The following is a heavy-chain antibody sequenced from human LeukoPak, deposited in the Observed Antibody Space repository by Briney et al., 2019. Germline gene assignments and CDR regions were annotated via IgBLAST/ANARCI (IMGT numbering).Heavy chain of an antibody. CDR1: GFTFSSYS. J-gene: IGHJ4*02. Sequence: SGGPLRLSCAASGFTFSSYSMNWVRQAPGKGLEWVSFISSSSAYINYADSVKGRFTISRDNPRNSLYLQMNSLRAEDTAVYYCARDIGGSYTAIDYWGQGTLVPVSS. CDR3: ARDIGGSYTAIDY. CDR2: ISSSSAYI. D-gene: IGHD1-26*01. V-gene: IGHV3-21*01.